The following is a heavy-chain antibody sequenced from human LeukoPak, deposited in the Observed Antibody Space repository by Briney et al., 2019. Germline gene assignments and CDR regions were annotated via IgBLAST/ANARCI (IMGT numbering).Heavy chain of an antibody. J-gene: IGHJ4*02. Sequence: GGSLRLSCAPSGFPFNEYAINSVCPAPRKGLEWVSVINGVTGGRTYYAATVKCRFTISRDNSKNTLYLQMNSLRAEDTAVYYCAKRGSSSWTQFDYWGQGTLVTVSS. CDR2: INGVTGGRT. D-gene: IGHD6-13*01. CDR3: AKRGSSSWTQFDY. CDR1: GFPFNEYA. V-gene: IGHV3-23*01.